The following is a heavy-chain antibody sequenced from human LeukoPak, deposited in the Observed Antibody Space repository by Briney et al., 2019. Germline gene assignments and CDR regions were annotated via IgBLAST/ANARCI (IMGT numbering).Heavy chain of an antibody. CDR3: ARDLDSSGWCSFDY. V-gene: IGHV4-4*07. J-gene: IGHJ4*02. Sequence: SETLSLTCTVSGGSITSYYWSWIRQPAGKGLQWIGRIYTSGSTNYNPSLKSRVTMSVDTSKNQFSLTLSSVTAADTAVYYCARDLDSSGWCSFDYWGQGTLVTVSS. D-gene: IGHD6-19*01. CDR2: IYTSGST. CDR1: GGSITSYY.